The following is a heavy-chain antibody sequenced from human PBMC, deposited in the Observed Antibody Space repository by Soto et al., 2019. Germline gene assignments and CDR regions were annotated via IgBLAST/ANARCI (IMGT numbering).Heavy chain of an antibody. CDR2: IYWDDDK. V-gene: IGHV2-5*02. CDR1: GFSLSSTRMA. CDR3: AHIVVAGLGYYFDY. D-gene: IGHD6-19*01. Sequence: QITLKESGPTLVKPTQTLTLTCTFSGFSLSSTRMAVGWIRQPPGKALEWLALIYWDDDKRYSPFLKSRLTITKDTSKNQVVLTMSNMDPMDTARYYCAHIVVAGLGYYFDYWRQGTLVTVSS. J-gene: IGHJ4*02.